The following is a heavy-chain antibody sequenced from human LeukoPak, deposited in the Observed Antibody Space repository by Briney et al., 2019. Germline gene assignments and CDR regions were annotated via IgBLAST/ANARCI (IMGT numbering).Heavy chain of an antibody. Sequence: PGGSLRLSCAASGFTFSSYGMHWVRQAPGKGLEWVAVIWYDRSNKYYADSVKGRFTISRDNSKNTLYLQMNSLRAEDTAVYYCSRGDTAMSYYYYGMDVWGQGTTVTVSS. D-gene: IGHD5-18*01. V-gene: IGHV3-33*01. CDR3: SRGDTAMSYYYYGMDV. J-gene: IGHJ6*02. CDR1: GFTFSSYG. CDR2: IWYDRSNK.